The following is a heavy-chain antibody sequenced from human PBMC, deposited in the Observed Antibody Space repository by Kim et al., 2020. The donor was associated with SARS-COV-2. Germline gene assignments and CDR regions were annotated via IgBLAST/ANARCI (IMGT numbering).Heavy chain of an antibody. CDR3: AKRGYCTNAGCNYYGFDF. V-gene: IGHV3-23*01. J-gene: IGHJ4*02. D-gene: IGHD2-8*01. Sequence: KGRFTISRDNAKNTLYLQMNSLRAGDTAIYYCAKRGYCTNAGCNYYGFDFWGQGTLVTVSS.